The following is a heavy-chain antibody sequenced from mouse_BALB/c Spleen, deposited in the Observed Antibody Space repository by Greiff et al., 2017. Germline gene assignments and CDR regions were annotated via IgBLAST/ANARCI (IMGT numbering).Heavy chain of an antibody. CDR3: ASAYNGTPSAMGA. D-gene: IGHD1-1*01. V-gene: IGHV1-69*02. J-gene: IGHJ4*01. Sequence: QVQLQQPGAELVKPGAPVKLSCKASGYTFTSYWMNWVKQRPGRGLEWIGRIDPSDSETHYNQKFKDKATLTVDKSSSTAYIQLSSLTSEDSAVYYCASAYNGTPSAMGAWGEGTSVTVSS. CDR1: GYTFTSYW. CDR2: IDPSDSET.